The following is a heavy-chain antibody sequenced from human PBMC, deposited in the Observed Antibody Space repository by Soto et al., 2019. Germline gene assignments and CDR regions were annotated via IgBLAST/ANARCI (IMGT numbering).Heavy chain of an antibody. V-gene: IGHV1-46*01. CDR3: ARDRRLTFGGVIAKPASGY. CDR1: GYTITSYY. CDR2: INPSGGST. D-gene: IGHD3-16*02. Sequence: GPSVKVSCKASGYTITSYYMHWVRQAPGQGLEWMGIINPSGGSTSYAQKFQGRVTMTRDTSTSTVYMELSSLRSEDTAVYYCARDRRLTFGGVIAKPASGYWGQGTLVTVSS. J-gene: IGHJ4*02.